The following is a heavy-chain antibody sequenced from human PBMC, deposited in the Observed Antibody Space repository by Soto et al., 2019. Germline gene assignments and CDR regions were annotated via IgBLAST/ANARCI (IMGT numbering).Heavy chain of an antibody. V-gene: IGHV1-69*13. J-gene: IGHJ4*02. CDR3: ARDAHYYDSSGSPSPLDY. Sequence: SVKVSCKASGGTFSSYAISWVRQAPGQGLEWMGGIIPIFGTANYAQKFQGRVTITADESTSTAYMELSSLRSEDTAVYYCARDAHYYDSSGSPSPLDYWGQGPLGTVSS. CDR2: IIPIFGTA. D-gene: IGHD3-22*01. CDR1: GGTFSSYA.